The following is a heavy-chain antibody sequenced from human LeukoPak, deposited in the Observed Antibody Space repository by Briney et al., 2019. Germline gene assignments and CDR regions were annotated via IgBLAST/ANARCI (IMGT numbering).Heavy chain of an antibody. CDR2: IIPIFGTA. CDR1: GGTFSSYA. J-gene: IGHJ4*02. Sequence: SVTVSCKASGGTFSSYAISWVRQAPGQGLEWMGGIIPIFGTANYAQKFQGRVTVTADESTSTAYMELSSLRSEDTAVYYCASISSGDSSGHNYWGQGTLVTVSP. CDR3: ASISSGDSSGHNY. V-gene: IGHV1-69*13. D-gene: IGHD3-22*01.